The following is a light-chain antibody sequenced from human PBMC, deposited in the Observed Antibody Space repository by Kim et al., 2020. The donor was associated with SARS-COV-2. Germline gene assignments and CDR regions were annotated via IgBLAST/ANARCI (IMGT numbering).Light chain of an antibody. CDR1: QSVSSSY. CDR2: GAS. J-gene: IGKJ2*01. CDR3: QQYGSSPQT. V-gene: IGKV3-20*01. Sequence: LAPGERATLSCRASQSVSSSYLAWYQQKPGQAPRLLIYGASSRATGIPDKFSGSGSGTDFTLTISRLEPEDFAVYYCQQYGSSPQTFGQGTKLEI.